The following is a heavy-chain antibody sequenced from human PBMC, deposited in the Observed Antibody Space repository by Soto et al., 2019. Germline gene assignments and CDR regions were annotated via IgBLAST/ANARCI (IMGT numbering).Heavy chain of an antibody. J-gene: IGHJ4*02. Sequence: GSLRLSCAASGFTFSDYGMHWVRQAPGTGLEWVAVISYDGSDKYYADSVKGRFTISRDNSKNRLYLQLNSLRADDTAVYYCATMERLFDYWGQGP. V-gene: IGHV3-30*03. CDR2: ISYDGSDK. D-gene: IGHD3-3*01. CDR1: GFTFSDYG. CDR3: ATMERLFDY.